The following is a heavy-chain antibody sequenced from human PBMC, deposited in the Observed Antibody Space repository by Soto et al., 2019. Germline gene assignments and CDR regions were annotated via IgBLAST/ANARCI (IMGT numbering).Heavy chain of an antibody. V-gene: IGHV3-53*01. CDR2: IYSGGST. J-gene: IGHJ4*02. CDR1: GFTVSSNY. Sequence: EVQLVESGGGLIQPGGSLRLSCAASGFTVSSNYMSWVRQAPGKGLEWVSVIYSGGSTYYADSVKGRFTISRDNSKNTLYLQTNSLRAEDTAVYYCARHITMDPLLVYWGQGTLVTVSS. D-gene: IGHD3-10*01. CDR3: ARHITMDPLLVY.